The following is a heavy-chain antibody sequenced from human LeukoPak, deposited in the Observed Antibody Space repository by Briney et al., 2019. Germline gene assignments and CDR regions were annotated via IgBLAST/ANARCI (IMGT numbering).Heavy chain of an antibody. CDR1: GFTFSSYS. V-gene: IGHV3-23*01. J-gene: IGHJ4*02. Sequence: PGGSLRLSCAASGFTFSSYSMNWVRQAPGKGLEWVSAISGSGGSTYYADSVKGRFTISRDNSKNTLYLQMNSLRAEDTAVYYCAKVNRGLYYYDSSGYYYGPYYFDYWGQGTLVTVSS. D-gene: IGHD3-22*01. CDR2: ISGSGGST. CDR3: AKVNRGLYYYDSSGYYYGPYYFDY.